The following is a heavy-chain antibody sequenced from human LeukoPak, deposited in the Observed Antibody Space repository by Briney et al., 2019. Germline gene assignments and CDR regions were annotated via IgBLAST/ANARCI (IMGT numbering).Heavy chain of an antibody. J-gene: IGHJ4*02. CDR1: GFTVSSNY. Sequence: GGSLRLSCAAYGFTVSSNYMSWVRQAPGKGLEWVSVIYSGGATYYADSVKGQFTISRDNSQNTLYLQMNSLRAEDTAVYYCAKHYGSGTYYNYLDYWGQGTLVTVSS. CDR2: IYSGGAT. V-gene: IGHV3-53*01. CDR3: AKHYGSGTYYNYLDY. D-gene: IGHD3-10*01.